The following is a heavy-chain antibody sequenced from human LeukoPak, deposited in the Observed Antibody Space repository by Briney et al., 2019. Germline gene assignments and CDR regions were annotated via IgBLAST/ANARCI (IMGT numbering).Heavy chain of an antibody. J-gene: IGHJ3*02. CDR3: ARQPRYSSSWNDAFDI. CDR2: IWHGDAEP. D-gene: IGHD6-13*01. Sequence: GVSLKISCNGSAYNLRRYWIGWARQMPVIGLDWMGIIWHGDAEPRYSPSFQGQVTISADQSINTAYLQWASLKASDTAIYYCARQPRYSSSWNDAFDIWGQGTMVTVSS. CDR1: AYNLRRYW. V-gene: IGHV5-51*01.